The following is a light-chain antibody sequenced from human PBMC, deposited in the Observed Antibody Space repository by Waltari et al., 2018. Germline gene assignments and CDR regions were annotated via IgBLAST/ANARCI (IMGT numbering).Light chain of an antibody. J-gene: IGKJ1*01. CDR1: QSVRNN. CDR3: QQYNNWPPWT. V-gene: IGKV3-15*01. Sequence: EIVMTQSPATLSGSPGERATLSCRASQSVRNNLVWYQQKPGQAPRLLIYGASTRVTGIPARFSGSGSGTEFTLTISSLQSEDFAVYYCQQYNNWPPWTFGQGTKVEIK. CDR2: GAS.